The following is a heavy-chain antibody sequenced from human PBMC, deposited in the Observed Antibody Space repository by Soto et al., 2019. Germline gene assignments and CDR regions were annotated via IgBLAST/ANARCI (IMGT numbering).Heavy chain of an antibody. CDR2: IYYSGST. CDR1: GGSISSYY. D-gene: IGHD6-13*01. Sequence: QVQLQESGPGLVKPSETLSLTCTVSGGSISSYYWSWIRQPPGKGLEWIGYIYYSGSTNYNPSLKSRVTISVDTSKNQFSLKLSSVTAADTGVYYCAREGVSSSWYNYYGMDVWGQGTTVTVSS. CDR3: AREGVSSSWYNYYGMDV. J-gene: IGHJ6*02. V-gene: IGHV4-59*01.